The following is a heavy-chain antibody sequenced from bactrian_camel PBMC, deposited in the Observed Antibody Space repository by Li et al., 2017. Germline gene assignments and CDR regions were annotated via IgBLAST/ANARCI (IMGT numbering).Heavy chain of an antibody. CDR2: ISTSSDWT. CDR1: QDTTKRNT. V-gene: IGHV3-3*01. CDR3: AAATGRRQWVGCGSLQSYNH. D-gene: IGHD3*01. Sequence: VQLVESGGGSVQAGGSLRLSCVAVQDTTKRNTMAWFRQPPGKEREAVGAISTSSDWTYYGASVKGRFTLSRDNAGMTVYLQMSSLKPADTAIYYCAAATGRRQWVGCGSLQSYNHWGQGTQVTVS. J-gene: IGHJ4*01.